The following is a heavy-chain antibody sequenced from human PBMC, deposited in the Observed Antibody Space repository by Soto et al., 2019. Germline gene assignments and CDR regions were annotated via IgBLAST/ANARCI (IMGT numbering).Heavy chain of an antibody. J-gene: IGHJ4*02. D-gene: IGHD6-19*01. CDR2: IDPSDSYT. CDR1: GYSFTSYW. CDR3: ARLGIAVAATTIDY. V-gene: IGHV5-10-1*01. Sequence: PGESLKISCKGSGYSFTSYWISWVRQMPGKGLEWMGRIDPSDSYTNYSPSFEGHVTISADKSISTAYLQWSSLKASDTAMYYCARLGIAVAATTIDYGGQGTLVSVPS.